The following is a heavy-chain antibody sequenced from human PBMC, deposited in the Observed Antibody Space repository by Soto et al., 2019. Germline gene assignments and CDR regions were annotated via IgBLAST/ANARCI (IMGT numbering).Heavy chain of an antibody. CDR3: ARDRGSSSWYPDDY. CDR2: INAGNGNT. CDR1: GYTFTSYA. Sequence: QVQLVQSGAEVKKPGASVKVSCKASGYTFTSYAMHWVRQAPGQRLEWMGWINAGNGNTKYSQKFQGRVTITRDTSASTAYMELSSLRSEDTSVYYCARDRGSSSWYPDDYWVQGTLVTVSS. V-gene: IGHV1-3*01. J-gene: IGHJ4*02. D-gene: IGHD6-13*01.